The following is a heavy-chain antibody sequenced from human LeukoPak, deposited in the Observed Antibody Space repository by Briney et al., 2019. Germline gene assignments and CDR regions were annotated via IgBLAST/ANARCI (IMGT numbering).Heavy chain of an antibody. CDR3: ARGGAARLHFQN. Sequence: PSETLSLTCTVSGGSLSSSSYYWGWIRQPPGKGLEWIGSISYSGSTYYNPSLRSRVTISVDTSKNQFSLKLRSVIAADTAVYYCARGGAARLHFQNWGQGTLVTVSS. CDR2: ISYSGST. CDR1: GGSLSSSSYY. J-gene: IGHJ1*01. D-gene: IGHD6-6*01. V-gene: IGHV4-39*01.